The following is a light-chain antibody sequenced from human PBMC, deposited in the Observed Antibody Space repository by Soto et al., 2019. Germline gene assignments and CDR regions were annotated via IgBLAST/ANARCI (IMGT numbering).Light chain of an antibody. J-gene: IGKJ5*01. CDR1: QSVSSN. Sequence: TQSPATLSVSPGERATLSCRASQSVSSNLAWYQQKPGQAPRLLIYGASSRATGIPDRFSGSGSGTDFTLTISRLEPEDFAVYYCQLYGNSPPFGQGTRLEIK. V-gene: IGKV3-20*01. CDR3: QLYGNSPP. CDR2: GAS.